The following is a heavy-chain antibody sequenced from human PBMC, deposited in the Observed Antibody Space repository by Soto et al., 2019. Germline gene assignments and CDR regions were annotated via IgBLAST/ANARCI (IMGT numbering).Heavy chain of an antibody. V-gene: IGHV3-7*01. CDR3: ARVLPYYFDY. J-gene: IGHJ4*02. CDR1: GFTFSGYW. Sequence: GGSLNLSCADSGFTFSGYWMSWVRQAPGKGLEWVANIKQDGSEKYYVDSVKGRFTISRDNAKNSLYLQMNSLRAEDTAVYYCARVLPYYFDYWGQVTLVTVSS. CDR2: IKQDGSEK.